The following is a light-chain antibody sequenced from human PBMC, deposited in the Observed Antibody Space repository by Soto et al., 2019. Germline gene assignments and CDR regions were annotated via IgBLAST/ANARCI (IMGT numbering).Light chain of an antibody. J-gene: IGLJ1*01. CDR3: ISYTSGSTLYV. V-gene: IGLV2-14*01. CDR2: EVS. Sequence: QSALTQPASVSGSPGQSITISCTGTSSDVGGYNYVSWYQQHPDKAPKLMIYEVSNRPSGISNRFSGSKSGNTASLTISGLQAEDEADYYCISYTSGSTLYVFGTGTKLTVL. CDR1: SSDVGGYNY.